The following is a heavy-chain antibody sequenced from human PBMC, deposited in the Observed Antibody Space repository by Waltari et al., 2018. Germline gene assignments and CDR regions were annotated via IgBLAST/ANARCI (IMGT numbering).Heavy chain of an antibody. Sequence: QVQLQESGPGLVKPSETLSLTCTVSGGSISSYYWIWIRQPPGKGLEWIGYIYYSGSTNYNPSLKSRVTISVDTSKNQFSLKLSSVTAADTAVYYCARNRPYYGSGSYPSAFDIWGQGTMVTVSS. J-gene: IGHJ3*02. D-gene: IGHD3-10*01. CDR3: ARNRPYYGSGSYPSAFDI. CDR2: IYYSGST. CDR1: GGSISSYY. V-gene: IGHV4-59*01.